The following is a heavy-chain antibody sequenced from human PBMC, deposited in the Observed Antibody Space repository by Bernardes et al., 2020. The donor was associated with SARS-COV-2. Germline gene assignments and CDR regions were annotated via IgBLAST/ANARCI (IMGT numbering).Heavy chain of an antibody. CDR1: DYTITHYW. Sequence: GACLKNASNGSDYTITHYWIGWVRPIPGKGLEWRGIIYPGDSDTKYSPSFQGRVTISADKSVNTAYLQWSSLKASDTAIYYCARRRYGDFGVDVWGQGTTVTVSS. CDR2: IYPGDSDT. V-gene: IGHV5-51*01. J-gene: IGHJ6*02. D-gene: IGHD4-17*01. CDR3: ARRRYGDFGVDV.